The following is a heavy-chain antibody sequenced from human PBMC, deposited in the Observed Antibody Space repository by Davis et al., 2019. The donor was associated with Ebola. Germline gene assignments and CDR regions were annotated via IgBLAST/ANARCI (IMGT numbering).Heavy chain of an antibody. Sequence: SETLSLTCTVSGGSINIRSYYWGWIRQPPGKGLEWIGSVHHSGRTYYNPSLKSRLTISIDTSKNQFSLKLHSVTAADTALYYCARAIFGVSYGPVGWDYYYYYMDVWGKGTTVTVSS. CDR2: VHHSGRT. CDR3: ARAIFGVSYGPVGWDYYYYYMDV. D-gene: IGHD3-3*01. V-gene: IGHV4-39*07. J-gene: IGHJ6*03. CDR1: GGSINIRSYY.